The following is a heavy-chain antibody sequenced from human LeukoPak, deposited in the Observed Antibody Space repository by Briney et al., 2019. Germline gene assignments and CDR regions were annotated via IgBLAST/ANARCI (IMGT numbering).Heavy chain of an antibody. CDR1: GFTFSSYG. D-gene: IGHD5-18*01. J-gene: IGHJ6*03. CDR2: ISGSGGST. CDR3: AKDLRAMANYYYYYMDV. V-gene: IGHV3-23*01. Sequence: GGTLRLSCAASGFTFSSYGMSWVRQAPGKGLEWVSAISGSGGSTYYADSVKGRFTISRDNSKNTLYLQMNCLRAEDTAVYYCAKDLRAMANYYYYYMDVWGKGTTVTISS.